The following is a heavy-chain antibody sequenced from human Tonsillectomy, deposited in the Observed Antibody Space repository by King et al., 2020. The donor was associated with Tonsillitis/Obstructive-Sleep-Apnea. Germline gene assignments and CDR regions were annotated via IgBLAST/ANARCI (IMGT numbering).Heavy chain of an antibody. CDR2: FDSEDVER. Sequence: QLVQSGAEVKKPGASVKVSCNVSGYALIALSMHWVRQAPGKGLEWMGGFDSEDVERIYAQNFQGRITMTEDTSTDTAYMELSSLRADDTAVDYSAVENNNHTLNVWRQGTMVTVSS. J-gene: IGHJ3*01. D-gene: IGHD1/OR15-1a*01. CDR1: GYALIALS. V-gene: IGHV1-24*01. CDR3: AVENNNHTLNV.